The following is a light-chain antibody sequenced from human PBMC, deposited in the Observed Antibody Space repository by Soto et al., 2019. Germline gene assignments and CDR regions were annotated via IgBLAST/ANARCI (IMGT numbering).Light chain of an antibody. V-gene: IGKV3-20*01. Sequence: VLTQSPDTLSLSPGERAALYCRASQSVTSTYLAWYQQRPGQSPRLLIYAAYYRATGVPDRFRGSGSGTEFTLTISRLEPEDFAVYYCQQYGSSPMTFGQGTRLEIK. CDR2: AAY. CDR1: QSVTSTY. J-gene: IGKJ5*01. CDR3: QQYGSSPMT.